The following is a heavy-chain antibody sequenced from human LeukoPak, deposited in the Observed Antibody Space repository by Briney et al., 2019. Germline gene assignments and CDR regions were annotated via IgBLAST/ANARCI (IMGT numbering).Heavy chain of an antibody. CDR3: ARDRGNFGRGTSYFDY. CDR2: IWFNRSKK. J-gene: IGHJ4*02. Sequence: PGGSLRLSCAASGLSFSGYWMSWVRQAPGKGLGGVAVIWFNRSKKFYADSVKGRFTVSRDNSKNTLYLQMNSLRDEDTAVYYCARDRGNFGRGTSYFDYWGQGTLVTVSS. CDR1: GLSFSGYW. V-gene: IGHV3-33*08. D-gene: IGHD4-23*01.